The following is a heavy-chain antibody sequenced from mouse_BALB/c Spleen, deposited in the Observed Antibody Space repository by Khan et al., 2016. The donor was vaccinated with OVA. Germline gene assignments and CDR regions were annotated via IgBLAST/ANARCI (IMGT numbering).Heavy chain of an antibody. CDR1: GYNIKDIY. J-gene: IGHJ2*01. CDR3: RISTINA. V-gene: IGHV14-3*02. Sequence: VQLQQSGAELVKPAASLKLSCTASGYNIKDIYIHWVKQRPEKGLERIRRTDPANGNTKYDPTFQGKAIITADTSTNTAYLQLSSLTSEDTAVYYCRISTINAWGQGTTLTVSS. CDR2: TDPANGNT.